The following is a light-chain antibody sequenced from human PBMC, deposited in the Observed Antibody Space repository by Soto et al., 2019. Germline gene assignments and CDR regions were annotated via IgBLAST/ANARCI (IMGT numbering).Light chain of an antibody. Sequence: EIAMTQSPDTLSVSPGDRATLSRRASQGVRSDLAWYQQKAGQSPRLLIYGASTRAAETPARFSGSGSETEFTLTISSLQSEDFAVYYCQQYSKWPLTFGGGTKVDIK. CDR1: QGVRSD. V-gene: IGKV3-15*01. J-gene: IGKJ4*01. CDR3: QQYSKWPLT. CDR2: GAS.